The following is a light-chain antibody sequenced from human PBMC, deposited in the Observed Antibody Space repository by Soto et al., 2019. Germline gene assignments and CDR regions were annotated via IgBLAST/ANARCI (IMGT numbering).Light chain of an antibody. Sequence: QAVVTQPASVSGSPGQSITISCTGSSSDVGGHNHVSWYQQHPGKAPKLIIYEVGNRPSGVSNRFSGSKSGNTASLTISGCQAEDEADYYCNSYTSSSTHVFGTGTKLTVL. J-gene: IGLJ1*01. V-gene: IGLV2-14*01. CDR3: NSYTSSSTHV. CDR2: EVG. CDR1: SSDVGGHNH.